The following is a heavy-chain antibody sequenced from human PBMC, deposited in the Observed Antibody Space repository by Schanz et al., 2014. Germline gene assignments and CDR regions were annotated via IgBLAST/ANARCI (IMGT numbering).Heavy chain of an antibody. CDR1: GFTVNTNY. Sequence: VQLVESGGGLIHPGGSLRLSCAVSGFTVNTNYMTWVRQAPGKGLECVSILYIRSTYYADSVKGRFTISRDNSKNMVFLQMNSLRVEDTAIYYCARDEGKDGYNLAFDVWGQGTLVTVSS. J-gene: IGHJ3*01. CDR2: LYIRST. D-gene: IGHD5-12*01. CDR3: ARDEGKDGYNLAFDV. V-gene: IGHV3-53*01.